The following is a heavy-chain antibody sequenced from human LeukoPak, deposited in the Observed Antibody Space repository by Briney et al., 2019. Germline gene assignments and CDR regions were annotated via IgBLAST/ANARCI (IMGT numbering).Heavy chain of an antibody. Sequence: SETLSLTCTVSGGSISSYYWSWIRQPPGKGLEWIGYIYYSGSTNYNPSLKSRVTISVDTSKNQFSLKLSSVTAADTDVYYCARGGYYDILTGYYAWYFDYWGQGTLVTVSS. V-gene: IGHV4-59*08. CDR1: GGSISSYY. CDR2: IYYSGST. J-gene: IGHJ4*02. D-gene: IGHD3-9*01. CDR3: ARGGYYDILTGYYAWYFDY.